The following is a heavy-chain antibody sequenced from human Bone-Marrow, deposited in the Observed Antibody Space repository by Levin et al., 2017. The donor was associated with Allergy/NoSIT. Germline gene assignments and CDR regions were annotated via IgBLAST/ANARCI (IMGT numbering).Heavy chain of an antibody. CDR1: GFTFSTYS. CDR2: ISGSSTYI. J-gene: IGHJ4*02. D-gene: IGHD6-19*01. Sequence: TSGGSLRLSCAASGFTFSTYSINWVRQAPGKGLEWVSSISGSSTYIWYADSVKGRFTISRDNAKNSLYLQLNSLRADDTAVYYCARDGAVAEGRYFDYWGQGTLVTVSS. V-gene: IGHV3-21*01. CDR3: ARDGAVAEGRYFDY.